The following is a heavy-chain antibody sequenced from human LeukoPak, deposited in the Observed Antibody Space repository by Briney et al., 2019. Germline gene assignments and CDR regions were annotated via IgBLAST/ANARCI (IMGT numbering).Heavy chain of an antibody. CDR1: GGSISSSSSY. V-gene: IGHV4-61*05. CDR2: IYYSGST. CDR3: VRGLLYYYYYMDV. D-gene: IGHD2/OR15-2a*01. J-gene: IGHJ6*03. Sequence: PSETLSLTCSVSGGSISSSSSYWGWIRQPPGKGLEWIGYIYYSGSTNYNPSLKSRVTISVDTSKNQFSLKLSSVTAADTAVYYCVRGLLYYYYYMDVWGKGTTVTISS.